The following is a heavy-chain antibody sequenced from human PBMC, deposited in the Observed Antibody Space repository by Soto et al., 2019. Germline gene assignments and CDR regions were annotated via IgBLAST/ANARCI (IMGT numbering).Heavy chain of an antibody. J-gene: IGHJ6*02. Sequence: QVQLVQSGAEVKKPGSSVKVSCQASGGHFSSYAISWVRQAPGQGLEWMGGIIPISGTANYAQKFQGRGTITADESTSTAYMELSSLRSEDTAVYYCARSQGSSTSLEIYYYYYYGMDVWGQGTTVPVSS. CDR2: IIPISGTA. CDR1: GGHFSSYA. D-gene: IGHD2-2*01. V-gene: IGHV1-69*01. CDR3: ARSQGSSTSLEIYYYYYYGMDV.